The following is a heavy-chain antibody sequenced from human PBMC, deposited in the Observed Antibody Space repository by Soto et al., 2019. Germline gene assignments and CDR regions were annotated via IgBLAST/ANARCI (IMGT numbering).Heavy chain of an antibody. Sequence: QGQLVESGGGLVKPGGSLRLSCEASGFTFSDYYMAWIRQAPGKGLEWVSYITGRGNVIYYADSVKGRCTISRDNARNTLFLHIRSLRAEDTAVYYCARADWQRWDWNDPFDYWGQGTLVTVSA. J-gene: IGHJ4*02. D-gene: IGHD1-1*01. V-gene: IGHV3-11*01. CDR2: ITGRGNVI. CDR3: ARADWQRWDWNDPFDY. CDR1: GFTFSDYY.